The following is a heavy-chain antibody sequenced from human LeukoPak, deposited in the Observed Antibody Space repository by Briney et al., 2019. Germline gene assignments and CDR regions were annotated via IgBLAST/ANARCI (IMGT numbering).Heavy chain of an antibody. V-gene: IGHV3-9*01. CDR1: GFTFDDYA. D-gene: IGHD4-17*01. CDR2: ISWNSGSI. J-gene: IGHJ6*02. Sequence: GRSLRLSCAASGFTFDDYAMHWVRQAPGKGLEWVSGISWNSGSIGYADSVKGRFTISRDNAKNSLYLQMNSLRAEDTALYYCAKDMRADYGDPSYYYYGTDVWGQGTTVTVSS. CDR3: AKDMRADYGDPSYYYYGTDV.